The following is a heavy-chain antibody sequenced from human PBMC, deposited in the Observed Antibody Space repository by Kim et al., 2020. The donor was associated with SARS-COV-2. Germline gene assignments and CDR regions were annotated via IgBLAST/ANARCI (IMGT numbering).Heavy chain of an antibody. Sequence: SETLSLTCAVYGGSFSGYYWSWIRQPPGKGLEWIGEINHSGSTNYNPSLKSRVTISVDTSKNQFSLKLSSVTAADTAVYYCASGSLRYPNMGWFDPWGQG. CDR3: ASGSLRYPNMGWFDP. CDR2: INHSGST. J-gene: IGHJ5*02. D-gene: IGHD3-9*01. CDR1: GGSFSGYY. V-gene: IGHV4-34*01.